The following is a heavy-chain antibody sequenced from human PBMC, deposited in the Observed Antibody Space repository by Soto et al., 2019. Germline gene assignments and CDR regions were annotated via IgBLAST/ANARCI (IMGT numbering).Heavy chain of an antibody. D-gene: IGHD1-20*01. CDR1: GASISGSYYY. CDR3: ATSQKGYNWNYFDH. Sequence: PSETLSLTCAVSGASISGSYYYWAWLRQSPGKGPEWIGSVFYTGFTSYNPSLESRVSVSVDTSKGQFSLKLSAVTAADTAVYYCATSQKGYNWNYFDHWGQGALVTVS. CDR2: VFYTGFT. J-gene: IGHJ4*02. V-gene: IGHV4-39*01.